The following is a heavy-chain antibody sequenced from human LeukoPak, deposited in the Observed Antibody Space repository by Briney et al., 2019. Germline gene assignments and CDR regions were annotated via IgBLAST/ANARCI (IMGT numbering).Heavy chain of an antibody. CDR3: ARGSFTIFGVVMRTVFDP. Sequence: ASVNVSCKASGYTFTSYYMHWVRQAPGQGLEWMGIINPSGGSTSYAQKFQGRVTMTRDTSTSTVYMELSSLRSEDTAVYYCARGSFTIFGVVMRTVFDPWGQGTLVTVSS. V-gene: IGHV1-46*01. D-gene: IGHD3-3*01. J-gene: IGHJ5*02. CDR2: INPSGGST. CDR1: GYTFTSYY.